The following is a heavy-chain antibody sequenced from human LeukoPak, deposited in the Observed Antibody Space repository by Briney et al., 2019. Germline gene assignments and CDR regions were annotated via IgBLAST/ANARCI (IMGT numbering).Heavy chain of an antibody. Sequence: ASVKVSCKASGYTFTGYYMHWVRQAPGQGLEWMGRINPNSGGTNYAQKFQGRVTVTRDTSINTAYMELSRLRSDDTAVYYCARGDYYDSSGYEDYWGQGTLVTVSS. CDR2: INPNSGGT. V-gene: IGHV1-2*02. D-gene: IGHD3-22*01. CDR3: ARGDYYDSSGYEDY. J-gene: IGHJ4*02. CDR1: GYTFTGYY.